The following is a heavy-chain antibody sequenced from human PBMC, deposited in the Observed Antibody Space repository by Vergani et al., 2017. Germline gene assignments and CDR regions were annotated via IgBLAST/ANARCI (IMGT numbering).Heavy chain of an antibody. D-gene: IGHD2-15*01. CDR3: ARAPGRRCSGGSCYSSFRWFDP. V-gene: IGHV1-8*01. CDR1: GYTFIEYD. J-gene: IGHJ5*02. Sequence: QVQLVQSGAEVKKPGASVKVSCWASGYTFIEYDIDWVRQAAGQGPEWMGWMNPKSGNSGFAQKFQGRVTMTRDTSISTAYMELNSLTSEDTAVYYCARAPGRRCSGGSCYSSFRWFDPWGQGTLVTVFS. CDR2: MNPKSGNS.